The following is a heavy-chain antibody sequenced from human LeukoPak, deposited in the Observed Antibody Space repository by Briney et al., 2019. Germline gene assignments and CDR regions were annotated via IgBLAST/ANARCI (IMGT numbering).Heavy chain of an antibody. CDR3: AKHYHNDAQASFHY. Sequence: SETLSLTCTVSGGSISSDTYYWGWIRQPPGKGLEWIGTIYYSGSTYYNPSLNSRVIISVDTSKNQFSLRLSSVTAADTAIYYCAKHYHNDAQASFHYWGQGTLVTVSS. J-gene: IGHJ4*02. CDR1: GGSISSDTYY. V-gene: IGHV4-39*01. CDR2: IYYSGST. D-gene: IGHD3-22*01.